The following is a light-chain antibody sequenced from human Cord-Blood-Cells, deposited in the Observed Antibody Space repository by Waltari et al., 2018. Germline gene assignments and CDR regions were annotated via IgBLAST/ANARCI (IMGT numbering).Light chain of an antibody. Sequence: IKLTQSPSFLSASVGGRVTNTCRASQGISSYLAWYQQKPGKAPKLLLYAASTLQSGVPSRFSGSGSGTEFTLTISSLQPEDFATYYSQQLNSYPLTFGGVTKVEIK. CDR3: QQLNSYPLT. V-gene: IGKV1-9*01. CDR2: AAS. CDR1: QGISSY. J-gene: IGKJ4*01.